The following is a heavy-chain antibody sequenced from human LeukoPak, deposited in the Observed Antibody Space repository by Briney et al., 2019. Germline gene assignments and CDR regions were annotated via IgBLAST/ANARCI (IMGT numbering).Heavy chain of an antibody. CDR2: IYYSGST. CDR3: ARTSWQQLVQGFDY. Sequence: SETLSLTCTVSGGSISSGGYYWSWIRQHPGKGLEWIGYIYYSGSTYCNPSLKSRVTISVDTSKNQFSLKLSSVTAADTAVYYCARTSWQQLVQGFDYWGQGTLVTVSS. V-gene: IGHV4-31*03. D-gene: IGHD6-13*01. J-gene: IGHJ4*02. CDR1: GGSISSGGYY.